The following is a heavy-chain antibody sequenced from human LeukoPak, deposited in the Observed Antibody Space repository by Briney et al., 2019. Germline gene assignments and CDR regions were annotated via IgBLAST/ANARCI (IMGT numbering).Heavy chain of an antibody. V-gene: IGHV4-39*07. D-gene: IGHD3-10*01. J-gene: IGHJ6*02. Sequence: SETLSLTCTVSGGSISSSSYYWGWIRQPPGKGLEWIGSIYYSGSTYYNPSLKSRVTISVDTSKNQFSLKLSSVTAADTAVYYCARDFGAGSYRYGMDVWGQGTTVTVSS. CDR2: IYYSGST. CDR3: ARDFGAGSYRYGMDV. CDR1: GGSISSSSYY.